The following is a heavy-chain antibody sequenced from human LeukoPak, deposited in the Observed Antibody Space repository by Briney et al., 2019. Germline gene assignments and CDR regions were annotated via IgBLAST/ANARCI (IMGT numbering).Heavy chain of an antibody. Sequence: GGSLRLSCAASGFTVSSNYMSWVRQAPGKGLEWVSVIYSSGSTYYAESVKGRFTISRDNSKNTMYLQMNTPEAEDTAVYYCAREASYGYFDYWGQGTLVTVSS. D-gene: IGHD2-8*01. V-gene: IGHV3-66*01. CDR1: GFTVSSNY. J-gene: IGHJ4*02. CDR3: AREASYGYFDY. CDR2: IYSSGST.